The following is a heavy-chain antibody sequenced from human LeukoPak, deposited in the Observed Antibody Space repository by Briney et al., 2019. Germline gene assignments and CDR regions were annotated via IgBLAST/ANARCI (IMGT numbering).Heavy chain of an antibody. CDR3: VRGKAAAGAMWFDP. D-gene: IGHD6-13*01. CDR2: IYSSGST. J-gene: IGHJ5*02. Sequence: SETLSLPCTASGGSIHGYYWTWIRQPPGKGLEWIGCIYSSGSTSYKPSLKSRITISVDTSKNQFSLNLSSVTAADTAVYYCVRGKAAAGAMWFDPWGQRNLVTLSS. CDR1: GGSIHGYY. V-gene: IGHV4-59*01.